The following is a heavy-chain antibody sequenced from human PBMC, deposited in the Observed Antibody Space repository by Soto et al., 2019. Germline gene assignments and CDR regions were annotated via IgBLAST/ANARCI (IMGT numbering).Heavy chain of an antibody. D-gene: IGHD6-19*01. CDR1: GASITGADSY. Sequence: SETLSLTCAVSGASITGADSYWFWIRKPPGKGLEWIGYIAYSGDTYYNPSLRSRVTISADRSENKFSLTLKSVTAADTAVYYCAKDRGSGGWSKDVFDYWGQGTLVTVSS. CDR3: AKDRGSGGWSKDVFDY. J-gene: IGHJ4*02. CDR2: IAYSGDT. V-gene: IGHV4-31*11.